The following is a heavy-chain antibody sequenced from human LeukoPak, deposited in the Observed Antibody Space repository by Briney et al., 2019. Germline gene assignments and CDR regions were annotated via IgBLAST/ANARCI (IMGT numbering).Heavy chain of an antibody. V-gene: IGHV1-2*02. Sequence: ASVKVSCKASGYTFTGYYMHWVRQAPGQGLEWMGWINPNSGGTNYAQKFQGRVTMTRDTSISTAYMELSRLRSDDTAVYYCARDPTSSQDAFDIWGQGTMVTVSS. J-gene: IGHJ3*02. CDR3: ARDPTSSQDAFDI. D-gene: IGHD2-2*01. CDR1: GYTFTGYY. CDR2: INPNSGGT.